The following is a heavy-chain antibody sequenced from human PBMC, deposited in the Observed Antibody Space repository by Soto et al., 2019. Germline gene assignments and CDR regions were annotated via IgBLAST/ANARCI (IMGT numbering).Heavy chain of an antibody. Sequence: QVQLVQSGAEVKKPGSSVKVSCKASGGTFSSYTISWVRQAPGQGLEWMGRIIPILGIANYAQKFQGRVTITADKSTSTAYMELSSLRSEDTAVYYCARXVPAETYYYYGMDVWGQGTTVTVSS. CDR3: ARXVPAETYYYYGMDV. D-gene: IGHD2-2*01. CDR2: IIPILGIA. CDR1: GGTFSSYT. V-gene: IGHV1-69*02. J-gene: IGHJ6*02.